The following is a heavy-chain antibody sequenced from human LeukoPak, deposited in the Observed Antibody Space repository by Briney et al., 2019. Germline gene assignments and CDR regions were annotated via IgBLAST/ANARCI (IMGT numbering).Heavy chain of an antibody. Sequence: SETLSLTCTVSGGSISSSSYYRGWIRQPPGKGLEWIGSIYYSGSTYYNPSLKSRVTISVDTSKNQFSLKLSSVTAADTAVYYCARHVEVATIIGSWGQGTLVTVSS. CDR1: GGSISSSSYY. V-gene: IGHV4-39*01. D-gene: IGHD5-12*01. CDR3: ARHVEVATIIGS. J-gene: IGHJ5*01. CDR2: IYYSGST.